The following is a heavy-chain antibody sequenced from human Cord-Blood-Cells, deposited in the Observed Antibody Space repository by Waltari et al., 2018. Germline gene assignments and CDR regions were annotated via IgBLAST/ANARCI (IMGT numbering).Heavy chain of an antibody. D-gene: IGHD6-13*01. J-gene: IGHJ3*02. CDR2: IYSGGST. Sequence: EVQLVESGGGLIQPGGSLRLSCAASGFTVSSNYMSWVRQAAGKGLEWVSVIYSGGSTYYADSVKGRFTISRDNSKNTLYLQMNSLRAEDTAVYYCAITKYSSSWYAFDIWGQGTMVTVSS. V-gene: IGHV3-53*01. CDR3: AITKYSSSWYAFDI. CDR1: GFTVSSNY.